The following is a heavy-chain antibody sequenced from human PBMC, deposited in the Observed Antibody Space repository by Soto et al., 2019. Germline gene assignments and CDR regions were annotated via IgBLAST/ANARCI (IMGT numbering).Heavy chain of an antibody. CDR1: GFTFSSYS. J-gene: IGHJ6*02. CDR3: ARYCSSTSCPANSYYYYGMDV. V-gene: IGHV3-21*01. CDR2: ISSSSSYI. Sequence: KTGGSLRLSCAASGFTFSSYSMNWVRQAPGKGLEWVSSISSSSSYIYYADSVKGRFTISRDNAKNSLYLQMNSLRAEDTAVYYCARYCSSTSCPANSYYYYGMDVWGQGTTVTVSS. D-gene: IGHD2-2*01.